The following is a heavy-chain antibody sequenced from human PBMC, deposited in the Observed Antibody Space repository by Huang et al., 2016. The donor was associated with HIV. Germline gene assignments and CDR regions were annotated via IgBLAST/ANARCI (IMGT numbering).Heavy chain of an antibody. V-gene: IGHV3-30*18. CDR1: GFSFSTYG. CDR2: ISYDGSNK. J-gene: IGHJ4*02. CDR3: AKDGADEEWDIDY. Sequence: VQLVESGGGVVQPGRSLRLACAASGFSFSTYGLHWVRQAPGKGLEWVAVISYDGSNKYYAHSVKGRFTISRDTSENKGYLQMNSLRHEDTAVYYCAKDGADEEWDIDYWGQGTLVTVSS. D-gene: IGHD1-26*01.